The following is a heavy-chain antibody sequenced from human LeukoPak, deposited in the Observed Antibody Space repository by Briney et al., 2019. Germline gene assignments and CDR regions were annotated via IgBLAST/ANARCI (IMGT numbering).Heavy chain of an antibody. CDR2: IYYSGST. J-gene: IGHJ5*02. V-gene: IGHV4-59*01. Sequence: PSETLSLTCAVSGGSISSYYWSWIRQPPGKGLEWIGYIYYSGSTNYNPSLKSRVTISVDTSKNQFSLKLSSVTAADTAVYYCARKYQLLSGWFDPWGQGTLVTVSS. CDR3: ARKYQLLSGWFDP. CDR1: GGSISSYY. D-gene: IGHD2-2*01.